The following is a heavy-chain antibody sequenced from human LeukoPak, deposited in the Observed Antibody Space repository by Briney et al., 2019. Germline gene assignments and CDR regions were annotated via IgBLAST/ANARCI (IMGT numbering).Heavy chain of an antibody. Sequence: SQTLSLTCAVYGGSFSGYYWSWIRQPPGKGLEWIGEIKHSGSTNYNPSLKSRVTISVDTSKNQFSLKLSSVTAAGTAVCYCARGARRNLVTMGRGVIFPWINRFDPWGQGTLVTVSS. CDR3: ARGARRNLVTMGRGVIFPWINRFDP. V-gene: IGHV4-34*01. J-gene: IGHJ5*02. D-gene: IGHD3-10*01. CDR1: GGSFSGYY. CDR2: IKHSGST.